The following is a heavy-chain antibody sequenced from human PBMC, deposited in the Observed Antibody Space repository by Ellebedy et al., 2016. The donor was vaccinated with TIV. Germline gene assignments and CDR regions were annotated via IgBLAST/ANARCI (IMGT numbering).Heavy chain of an antibody. CDR2: ISSNGGST. J-gene: IGHJ4*02. Sequence: PGGSLRLSCAASGFTFSSYAMHWVRQAPGKGLEYVSAISSNGGSTYYADSVKGRFTISRDNSKNTLYLQMNSLRAEDTAVYYCARDDRAVVVVAALHGYWGQGTLVTVSS. D-gene: IGHD2-15*01. V-gene: IGHV3-64*04. CDR3: ARDDRAVVVVAALHGY. CDR1: GFTFSSYA.